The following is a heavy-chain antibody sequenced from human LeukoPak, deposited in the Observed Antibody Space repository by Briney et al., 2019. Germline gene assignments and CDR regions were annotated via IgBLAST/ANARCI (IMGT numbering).Heavy chain of an antibody. J-gene: IGHJ4*02. CDR2: IYSGGST. CDR3: ARGGDVDTGPDY. Sequence: GGSLRLSWAASGFTVSSNYMSWVRQAPGKGLEWVSVIYSGGSTYYADSVKGRFTISRDNSKNTLYLQMNSLRAEDTAVYYCARGGDVDTGPDYWGQGTLVTVSS. CDR1: GFTVSSNY. D-gene: IGHD5-18*01. V-gene: IGHV3-53*01.